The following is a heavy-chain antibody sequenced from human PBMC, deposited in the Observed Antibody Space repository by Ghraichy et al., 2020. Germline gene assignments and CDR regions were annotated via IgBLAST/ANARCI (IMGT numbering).Heavy chain of an antibody. V-gene: IGHV4-31*03. D-gene: IGHD2-2*01. CDR3: ARGGMDYVVPAAIGYYYYGMDV. CDR1: GGSISSGGYY. J-gene: IGHJ6*02. CDR2: IYYSGST. Sequence: QTLSLTCTVSGGSISSGGYYWSWIRQHPGKGLEWIGYIYYSGSTYYNPSLKSRVTISVDTSKNQFSLKLSSVTAADTAVYYCARGGMDYVVPAAIGYYYYGMDVWGQGTTVTVSS.